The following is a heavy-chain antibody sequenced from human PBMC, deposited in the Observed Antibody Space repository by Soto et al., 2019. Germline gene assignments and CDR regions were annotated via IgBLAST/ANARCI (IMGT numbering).Heavy chain of an antibody. CDR3: ARVIPIVVLISTPDY. V-gene: IGHV1-18*01. D-gene: IGHD3-22*01. Sequence: GASVKVSCKASGYTFTSYGISWVRQAPGQGLEWMGWISAFNGNTTYAQNFQDRVSMTTDTSATTAYLELRSLRSDDSAVYFCARVIPIVVLISTPDYWGQGTLVTVSS. CDR1: GYTFTSYG. J-gene: IGHJ4*02. CDR2: ISAFNGNT.